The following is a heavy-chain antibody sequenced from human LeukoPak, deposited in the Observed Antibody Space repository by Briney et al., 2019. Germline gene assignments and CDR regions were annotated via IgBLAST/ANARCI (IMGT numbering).Heavy chain of an antibody. D-gene: IGHD6-19*01. J-gene: IGHJ5*02. CDR3: ATAGKYRFDN. CDR1: GFIFSNYW. Sequence: PGVSLRLSCAASGFIFSNYWMHWVRQAPGEELVWVSRMNTDGSTINYADYVKGRFTISRDNAKNTLYLQMNSLTTEDTAVYYCATAGKYRFDNWGQGILVTVSS. CDR2: MNTDGSTI. V-gene: IGHV3-74*01.